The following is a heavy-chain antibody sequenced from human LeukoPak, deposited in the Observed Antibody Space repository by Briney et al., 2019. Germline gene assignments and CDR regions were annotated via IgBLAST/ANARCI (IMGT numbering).Heavy chain of an antibody. Sequence: PGGSLRLSCAASGFTFSNAWMSWVRQAPGKGLEWVGRIKSKTDGGTTDYAAPVKGRFTISRDDSKNTLYLQMNSLKTEDTAVYYCTTRSFVGATVQRDFDYWGQGTLVTASS. J-gene: IGHJ4*02. CDR1: GFTFSNAW. D-gene: IGHD1-26*01. CDR3: TTRSFVGATVQRDFDY. V-gene: IGHV3-15*01. CDR2: IKSKTDGGTT.